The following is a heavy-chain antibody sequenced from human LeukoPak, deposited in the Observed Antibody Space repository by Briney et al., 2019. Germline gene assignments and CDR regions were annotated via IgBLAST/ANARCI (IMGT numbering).Heavy chain of an antibody. CDR3: AGYYYDSSGYYYGLDY. CDR2: ISSSGSTI. CDR1: GFTFSDYY. V-gene: IGHV3-11*01. Sequence: GGSLRLSCAASGFTFSDYYMSWIRQAPGKGLEWVSYISSSGSTIYYADSVKGRFTISRDNAKNSLYLQMNSLRAEDTAVYYCAGYYYDSSGYYYGLDYWGQGTLVTVSS. D-gene: IGHD3-22*01. J-gene: IGHJ4*02.